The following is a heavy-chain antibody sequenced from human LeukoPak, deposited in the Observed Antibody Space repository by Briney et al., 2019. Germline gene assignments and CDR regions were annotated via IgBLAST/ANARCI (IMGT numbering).Heavy chain of an antibody. CDR2: IYHSGTT. J-gene: IGHJ6*03. V-gene: IGHV4-38-2*01. Sequence: SETLSFTCAVSGYFISSGYYWGWFRQPPGKGPEWIGCIYHSGTTYYNPSLKSRVTISVDTSKNQFSPMISSVSDAITAVYYCATQGGSNSPYYYYYMAVWGKGTTVTVSS. CDR1: GYFISSGYY. CDR3: ATQGGSNSPYYYYYMAV. D-gene: IGHD6-13*01.